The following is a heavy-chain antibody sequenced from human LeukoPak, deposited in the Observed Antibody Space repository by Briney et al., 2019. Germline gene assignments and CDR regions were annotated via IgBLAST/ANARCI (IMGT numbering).Heavy chain of an antibody. J-gene: IGHJ4*02. D-gene: IGHD3-10*01. CDR2: IYYSGGT. CDR3: AKGHGSGTFYRGLFDS. Sequence: SETLSLTCSVSGGSFGTNYWSWIRQAPGKGVEGIGYIYYSGGTNDNPSLKGRVTISADTSKNQFSLNLRSVTAADTAVYYCAKGHGSGTFYRGLFDSWGQGIPVTVSS. V-gene: IGHV4-59*01. CDR1: GGSFGTNY.